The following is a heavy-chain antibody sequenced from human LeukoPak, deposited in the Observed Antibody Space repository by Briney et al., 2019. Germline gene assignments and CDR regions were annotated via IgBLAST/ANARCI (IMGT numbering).Heavy chain of an antibody. CDR2: ISSSSSYI. J-gene: IGHJ4*02. D-gene: IGHD3-16*01. CDR1: GFPFSSYS. CDR3: ARDHRMLP. Sequence: GGSLKLSWAASGFPFSSYSMNWVRQPQGKGLEWVSSISSSSSYIYYADSVKGRFTISRDNAKNSLYLQMNSLRAEDTAVYYCARDHRMLPGGQGTLVTVSS. V-gene: IGHV3-21*01.